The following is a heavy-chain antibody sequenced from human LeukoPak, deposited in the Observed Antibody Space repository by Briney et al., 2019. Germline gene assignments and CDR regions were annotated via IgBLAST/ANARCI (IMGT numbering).Heavy chain of an antibody. Sequence: SETLSLTCTVSGGSISSYYWSWIRQPPGKGLEWIGYIYYSGSTNYNPSLKSRVTISVDTSKNQFSLKLSSVTAADTAVYYCARDVMVRGVDCWGQGTLVTVSS. J-gene: IGHJ4*02. CDR2: IYYSGST. V-gene: IGHV4-59*01. CDR3: ARDVMVRGVDC. D-gene: IGHD3-10*01. CDR1: GGSISSYY.